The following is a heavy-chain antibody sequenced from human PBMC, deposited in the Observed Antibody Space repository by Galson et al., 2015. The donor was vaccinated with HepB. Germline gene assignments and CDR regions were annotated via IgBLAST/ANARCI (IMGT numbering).Heavy chain of an antibody. CDR3: VKGADSNDDRYDY. D-gene: IGHD1-1*01. J-gene: IGHJ4*02. CDR2: MSDTGVNT. V-gene: IGHV3-23*01. Sequence: SLRLSCAASGFIFRNYAMTWVRQAPGTGLEWVSGMSDTGVNTYYADAVKDRFTISRDNSTKMLYLHMSGLRVEDTATYFCVKGADSNDDRYDYWGQGTLVTVSS. CDR1: GFIFRNYA.